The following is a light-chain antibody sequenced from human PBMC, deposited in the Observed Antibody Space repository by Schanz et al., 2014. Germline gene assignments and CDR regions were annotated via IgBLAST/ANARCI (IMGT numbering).Light chain of an antibody. J-gene: IGLJ3*02. V-gene: IGLV1-44*01. CDR1: TSNIGSNT. CDR3: ATWVDSLNGWV. Sequence: QSVLPQPPSASGTPGQRVTISCSGSTSNIGSNTVNWYQQFPGTAPKLLIYNNNQRPSGVPDRFSGSKSGSSASLAISGLQSQDEADYCCATWVDSLNGWVFGGGTKLTVL. CDR2: NNN.